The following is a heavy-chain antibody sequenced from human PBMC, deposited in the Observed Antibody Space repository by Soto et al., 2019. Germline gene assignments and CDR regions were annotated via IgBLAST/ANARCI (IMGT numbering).Heavy chain of an antibody. J-gene: IGHJ6*02. V-gene: IGHV5-51*01. Sequence: PGESLKISCKGSGYSFTSYWIGWVRQMPGKGLEWMGIIYPGDSDTRYSPSFQGQVTISADKSISTAYLQWSSLKASDTAMYYYERLKYCWGGSYNYYSYGMGVGGEGTTVTFS. D-gene: IGHD1-26*01. CDR3: ERLKYCWGGSYNYYSYGMGV. CDR2: IYPGDSDT. CDR1: GYSFTSYW.